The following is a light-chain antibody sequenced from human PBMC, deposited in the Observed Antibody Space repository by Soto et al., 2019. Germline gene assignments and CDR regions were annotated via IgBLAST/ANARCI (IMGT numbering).Light chain of an antibody. Sequence: QLVLAQPASVSGSPGQSITISCTGSSSDVGSYNLVSWYQHHADKAPKLIIYEGTKRPSGVSYRFSGSKSGNTASLTISGLQAEDEADYYCCSYADTTTLVFGGGTKVTVL. J-gene: IGLJ3*02. V-gene: IGLV2-23*01. CDR1: SSDVGSYNL. CDR2: EGT. CDR3: CSYADTTTLV.